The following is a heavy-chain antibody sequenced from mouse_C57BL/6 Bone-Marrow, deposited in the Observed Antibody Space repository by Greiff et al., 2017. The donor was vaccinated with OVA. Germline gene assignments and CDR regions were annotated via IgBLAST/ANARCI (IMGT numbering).Heavy chain of an antibody. V-gene: IGHV10-1*01. CDR2: IRRKCNNYAT. J-gene: IGHJ2*01. Sequence: GGGLVQPKGSLKLSCAASGFSFNTYAMNWVRQAPGKGLEWVSRIRRKCNNYATYYADSVQDRYTISRDDSESMLYLQMNNLKTEDTDMYYCVSWYFDYWGQGATLTVSS. CDR3: VSWYFDY. CDR1: GFSFNTYA.